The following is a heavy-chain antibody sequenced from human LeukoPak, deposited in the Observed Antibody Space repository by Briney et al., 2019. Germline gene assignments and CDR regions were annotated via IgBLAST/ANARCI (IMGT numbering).Heavy chain of an antibody. CDR2: ITTSSSHL. CDR1: GLAFRSYS. J-gene: IGHJ4*02. D-gene: IGHD4-17*01. Sequence: PGGSLRLSFSASGLAFRSYSIKSIPQTPGKGLESVSSITTSSSHLSYADSVKGRFTMSRDNAKSSLYLQMNSLRAEATAVYYCASLMTAVTIPDYWGQGTLVTVSS. V-gene: IGHV3-21*01. CDR3: ASLMTAVTIPDY.